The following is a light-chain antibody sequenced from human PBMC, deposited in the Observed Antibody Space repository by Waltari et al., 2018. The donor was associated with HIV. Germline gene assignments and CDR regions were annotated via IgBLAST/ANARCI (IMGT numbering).Light chain of an antibody. CDR2: WAS. CDR3: QQYHRVPYT. CDR1: HSLLYRSENKNF. Sequence: DVVLTQSPDSLAVSVGDTATLHCKSNHSLLYRSENKNFLAGYQQKPGQRPKLLIYWASTRQSGVPDRFSGSGSGTDFTLTISTLQAEDVAVYYCQQYHRVPYTFGRGTKVQI. V-gene: IGKV4-1*01. J-gene: IGKJ2*01.